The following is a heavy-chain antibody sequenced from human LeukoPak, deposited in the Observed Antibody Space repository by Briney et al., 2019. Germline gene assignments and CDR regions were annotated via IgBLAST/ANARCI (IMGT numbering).Heavy chain of an antibody. V-gene: IGHV1-18*01. CDR2: ISAYNGNT. CDR3: ARAVSVRGVIRSPPFDY. D-gene: IGHD3-10*01. J-gene: IGHJ4*02. CDR1: GYTFTSYG. Sequence: ASVKVSCKASGYTFTSYGISWVRQAPGQGLEWMGWISAYNGNTNYAQKLQGRVTMTTDTSTSTAYMELRSLRSDDTAVYYCARAVSVRGVIRSPPFDYWGQGTLVTVSS.